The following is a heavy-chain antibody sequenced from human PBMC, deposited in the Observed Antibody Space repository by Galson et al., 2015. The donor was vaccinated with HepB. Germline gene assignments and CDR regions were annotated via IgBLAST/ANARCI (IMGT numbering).Heavy chain of an antibody. CDR2: ISSSSSYT. CDR3: ARRSGRYTGYDSAFDI. V-gene: IGHV3-11*03. Sequence: SLRLSCAASGFTFSGYYMSWIRQAPGKGLEWVSYISSSSSYTNYADSVKGRFTISRDNAKNSLYLQMNSLRAEDTAVYYCARRSGRYTGYDSAFDIWGQGTMVTVSS. J-gene: IGHJ3*02. CDR1: GFTFSGYY. D-gene: IGHD5-12*01.